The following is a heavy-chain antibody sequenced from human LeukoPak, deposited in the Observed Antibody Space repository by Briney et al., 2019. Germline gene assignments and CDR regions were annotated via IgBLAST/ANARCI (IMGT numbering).Heavy chain of an antibody. D-gene: IGHD3-10*01. J-gene: IGHJ6*03. V-gene: IGHV4-39*01. CDR2: IYYSGST. CDR3: GRSGPVAHYYYMDV. CDR1: GGSVSSSSYY. Sequence: SETLSLTCTVSGGSVSSSSYYWGWLRQPPGKGLEWIGSIYYSGSTKYNTSLQSRVTISVDTSNNQFSLELSSVTAADTAVYFCGRSGPVAHYYYMDVWGKGTTVTVSS.